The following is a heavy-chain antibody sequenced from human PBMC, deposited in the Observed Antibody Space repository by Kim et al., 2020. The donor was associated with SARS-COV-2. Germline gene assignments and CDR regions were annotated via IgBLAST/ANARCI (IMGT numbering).Heavy chain of an antibody. CDR2: INHSGST. CDR1: GGSFSGYY. V-gene: IGHV4-34*01. Sequence: SETLSLTCAVYGGSFSGYYWSWIRQPPGKGLEWIGEINHSGSTNYNPSLKSRVTISVDTSKNQFSLKLSSVTAADTAVYYCARGVKFPPLVPYYYYYGMDVWGQGTTVTVSS. J-gene: IGHJ6*02. CDR3: ARGVKFPPLVPYYYYYGMDV. D-gene: IGHD6-13*01.